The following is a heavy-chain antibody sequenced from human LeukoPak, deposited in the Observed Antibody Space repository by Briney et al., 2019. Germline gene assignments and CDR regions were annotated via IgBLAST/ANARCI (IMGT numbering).Heavy chain of an antibody. CDR2: IYYSGST. Sequence: PSETLSLTCTVSGGSTSSYDWSWIRQPPGQGLEWIGYIYYSGSTNYNPSLKSRVTISVDTSKNQFSLKLSSVTAADTAVYYCARHFPHCSSTSCSPYYYGMDVWGQGTTVTVSS. J-gene: IGHJ6*02. CDR3: ARHFPHCSSTSCSPYYYGMDV. CDR1: GGSTSSYD. V-gene: IGHV4-59*08. D-gene: IGHD2-2*01.